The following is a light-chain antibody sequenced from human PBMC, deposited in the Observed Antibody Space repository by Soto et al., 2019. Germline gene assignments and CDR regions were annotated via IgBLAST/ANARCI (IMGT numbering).Light chain of an antibody. J-gene: IGKJ2*01. CDR3: LQDYNYPRT. CDR2: AAS. Sequence: AIQMTQSPSSLSASVGDRVTITCRASQGIRSDLGWFQQKPGEAPKLLIYAASSLESGVPSRFSGSGFGTDFTLTINSLQPEDFATYYCLQDYNYPRTFGQGTKLEIK. CDR1: QGIRSD. V-gene: IGKV1-6*01.